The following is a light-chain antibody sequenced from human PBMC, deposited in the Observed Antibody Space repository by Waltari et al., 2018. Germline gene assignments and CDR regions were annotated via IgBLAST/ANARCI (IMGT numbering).Light chain of an antibody. CDR2: KAN. CDR3: ALYMGSGIWV. Sequence: QTVVTQEPSLSVSPGGTVTLTCALSSGSLSTTSYATGYQQTPGQAPRTLVDKANARSSGVPDRFSGSILGNTAALTITGAQADDESDYYCALYMGSGIWVFGGGTRLTVL. J-gene: IGLJ3*02. CDR1: SGSLSTTSY. V-gene: IGLV8-61*01.